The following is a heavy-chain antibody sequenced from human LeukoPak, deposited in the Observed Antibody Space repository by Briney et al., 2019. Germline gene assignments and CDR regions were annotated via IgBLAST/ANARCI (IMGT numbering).Heavy chain of an antibody. V-gene: IGHV1-8*01. J-gene: IGHJ4*02. CDR1: GYTFTSYD. Sequence: ASVTVSCTASGYTFTSYDINWVRQATGQGLEWMGWMNPNSGNTGYAQKFQGRVTMTRNTSISTAYMELSSLRSEDTAVYYCARVPKVGATLDLFDYWGQGTLVTVSS. D-gene: IGHD1-26*01. CDR3: ARVPKVGATLDLFDY. CDR2: MNPNSGNT.